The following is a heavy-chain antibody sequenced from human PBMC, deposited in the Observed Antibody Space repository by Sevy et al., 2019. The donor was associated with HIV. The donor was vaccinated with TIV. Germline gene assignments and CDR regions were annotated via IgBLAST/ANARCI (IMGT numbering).Heavy chain of an antibody. CDR1: GFSFRNYD. Sequence: GGSLRLSCAASGFSFRNYDMHWVRQAPGKGLEWLALVSFDGDSTYSADSVKVRFTSSRDNSKNTLYLQMNSLRVEDTAIDYGAKRGEHDTSGYVSYYYYGMDVWGQGTTVTVSS. D-gene: IGHD2-2*01. CDR3: AKRGEHDTSGYVSYYYYGMDV. J-gene: IGHJ6*02. CDR2: VSFDGDST. V-gene: IGHV3-30*18.